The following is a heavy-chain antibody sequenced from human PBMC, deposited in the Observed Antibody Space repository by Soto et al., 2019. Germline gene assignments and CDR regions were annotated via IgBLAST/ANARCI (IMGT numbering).Heavy chain of an antibody. D-gene: IGHD3-3*01. CDR1: GFSFRTYA. Sequence: QVQLIESGGGVVQPGRSLRLSCTASGFSFRTYAMHWVRQAPGKGLEWVALISYDGKNKDYADSVKGRFTISRDNSRNTLDLQMNSRSAEDTAVYYCASDHYDFGSGSYLTHYYFDFWGHGPLVTVSS. CDR2: ISYDGKNK. CDR3: ASDHYDFGSGSYLTHYYFDF. J-gene: IGHJ4*01. V-gene: IGHV3-30*03.